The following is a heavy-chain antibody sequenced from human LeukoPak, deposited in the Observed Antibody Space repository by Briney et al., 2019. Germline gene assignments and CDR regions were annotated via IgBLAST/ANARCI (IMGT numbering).Heavy chain of an antibody. CDR3: ARAAGYCSGGSCYWDY. V-gene: IGHV1-69*05. Sequence: WASVKVSCKASGGTFSSYAISWVRQAPGQGLEWMGGIIPIFGTANYAQKFQGRVTITTDESTSTAYMELSSLRSEDTAVYYCARAAGYCSGGSCYWDYWGQGTLVTVSS. CDR1: GGTFSSYA. J-gene: IGHJ4*02. D-gene: IGHD2-15*01. CDR2: IIPIFGTA.